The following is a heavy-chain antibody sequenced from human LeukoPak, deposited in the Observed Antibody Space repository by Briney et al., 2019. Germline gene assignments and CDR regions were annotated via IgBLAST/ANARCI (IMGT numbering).Heavy chain of an antibody. CDR2: ISSSSSYI. Sequence: GGSLRLSCAASGFTFSSYSMNWVRQAPGKGLEWVSSISSSSSYIYYADSVKGRFTISRDNAKNSLYLQMNSLRAEDTALYYCARGLRRGSYFFDYWGQGTLVTVSS. D-gene: IGHD1-26*01. CDR1: GFTFSSYS. CDR3: ARGLRRGSYFFDY. J-gene: IGHJ4*02. V-gene: IGHV3-21*04.